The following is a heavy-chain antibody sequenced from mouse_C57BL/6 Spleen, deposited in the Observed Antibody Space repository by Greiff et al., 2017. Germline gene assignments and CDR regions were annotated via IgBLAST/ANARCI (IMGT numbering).Heavy chain of an antibody. CDR2: IDPEDGDT. V-gene: IGHV14-1*01. Sequence: VQLQQSGAELVRPGASVKLSCTASGFNIKDYYMHWVKQRPEQGLEWIGRIDPEDGDTEYAPKFQGKATMTADTSSNTAYLQRSSLTSEDTAVYYCTTGYYGYDLWYFDYWGQGTTLTVSS. CDR3: TTGYYGYDLWYFDY. CDR1: GFNIKDYY. J-gene: IGHJ2*01. D-gene: IGHD2-2*01.